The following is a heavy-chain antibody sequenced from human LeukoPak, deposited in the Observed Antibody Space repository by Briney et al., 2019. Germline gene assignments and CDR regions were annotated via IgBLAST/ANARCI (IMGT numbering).Heavy chain of an antibody. V-gene: IGHV3-23*01. J-gene: IGHJ6*02. Sequence: GGSLRLSCAASGFTFSSDAMSWVRQAPGKGLEWVSAISGSGGSTYYADSVKGRFTISRDNSKNTLYLQMNSLRAEDTAVYYCAKGDYDFWSGPPGYYYYGMDVWGQGTTVTVSS. CDR2: ISGSGGST. CDR1: GFTFSSDA. CDR3: AKGDYDFWSGPPGYYYYGMDV. D-gene: IGHD3-3*01.